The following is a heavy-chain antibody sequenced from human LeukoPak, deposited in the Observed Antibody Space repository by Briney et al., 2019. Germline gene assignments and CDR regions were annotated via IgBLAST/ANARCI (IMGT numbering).Heavy chain of an antibody. CDR1: GFTFDDYA. J-gene: IGHJ4*02. CDR2: ISWNSGSI. D-gene: IGHD6-19*01. V-gene: IGHV3-9*01. CDR3: AKDIGSGEWLGSPDY. Sequence: SLRLSCAASGFTFDDYAMHWVRQAPGKGLEWVSGISWNSGSIGYADSVKGRFTISRDNAKNSLYLQMNSLRAEDTALYYCAKDIGSGEWLGSPDYWGQGTLVTVSS.